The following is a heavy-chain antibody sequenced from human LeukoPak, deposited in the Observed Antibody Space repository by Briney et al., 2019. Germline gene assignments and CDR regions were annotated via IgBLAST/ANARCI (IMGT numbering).Heavy chain of an antibody. CDR3: ARDHPTVAGKAGVFDY. CDR2: INHSGST. V-gene: IGHV4-34*01. CDR1: GGSFSGYY. J-gene: IGHJ4*02. D-gene: IGHD6-19*01. Sequence: PSETLSLTCAVYGGSFSGYYWSWIRRPPGKGLEWIGEINHSGSTNYNPSLKSRVTISVDTSKNQFSLKLSSVTAADTAVYYCARDHPTVAGKAGVFDYWGQGTLVTVSS.